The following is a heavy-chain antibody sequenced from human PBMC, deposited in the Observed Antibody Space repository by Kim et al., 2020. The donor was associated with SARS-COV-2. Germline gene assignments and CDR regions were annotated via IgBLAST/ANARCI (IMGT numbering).Heavy chain of an antibody. Sequence: NYIYYADSVKGRFTISRDNAKNSLYLQMNSLRAEDTAVYYCARSGLGRTYWGQGTMVTVSS. J-gene: IGHJ3*01. V-gene: IGHV3-21*01. CDR3: ARSGLGRTY. D-gene: IGHD2-8*01. CDR2: NYI.